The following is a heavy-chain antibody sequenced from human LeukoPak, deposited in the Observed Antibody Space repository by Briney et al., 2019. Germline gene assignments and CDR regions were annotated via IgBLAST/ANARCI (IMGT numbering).Heavy chain of an antibody. V-gene: IGHV1-2*06. J-gene: IGHJ3*02. D-gene: IGHD1-26*01. CDR2: IHPYSGGS. CDR3: ASAVPAIVIPQNGFDI. CDR1: GFTFNGYY. Sequence: AXVKVSCKASGFTFNGYYVHWVRQAPGQGLEWMGRIHPYSGGSNSAQKFQGRVTMARDRSINTVYMELSGLRSDDTALYYCASAVPAIVIPQNGFDIWGPGTMVTVSS.